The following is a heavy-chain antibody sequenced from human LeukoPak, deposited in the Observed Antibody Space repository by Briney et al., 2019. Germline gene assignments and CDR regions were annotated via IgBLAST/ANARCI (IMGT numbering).Heavy chain of an antibody. D-gene: IGHD6-19*01. V-gene: IGHV3-21*01. CDR3: VRDGEYSAGWYQY. J-gene: IGHJ4*02. CDR1: GFTFSSYR. CDR2: ISSTSTYI. Sequence: GGSLRLSCPASGFTFSSYRMNWVRQPPGKGLEWVSSISSTSTYISYADSVKGRFTISRDNAKNSLYLQMNSLRAEDTAVYYCVRDGEYSAGWYQYWGQGTLVTVSS.